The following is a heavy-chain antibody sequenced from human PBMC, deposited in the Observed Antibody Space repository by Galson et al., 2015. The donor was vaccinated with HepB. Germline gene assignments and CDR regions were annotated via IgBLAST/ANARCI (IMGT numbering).Heavy chain of an antibody. CDR2: ISYDGSNK. CDR1: GFTFSSYA. D-gene: IGHD6-19*01. V-gene: IGHV3-30-3*01. Sequence: SLRLSCAASGFTFSSYAMHWVRQAPGKGLEWVAVISYDGSNKYYADSVKGRFTISRDNSKNTLYLQMNSLRAEDTAVYYCARDSAVADNWFDPWGQGTLVTVSS. CDR3: ARDSAVADNWFDP. J-gene: IGHJ5*02.